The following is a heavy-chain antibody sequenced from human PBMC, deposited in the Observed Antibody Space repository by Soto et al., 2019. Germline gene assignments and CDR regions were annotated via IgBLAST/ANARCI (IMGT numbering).Heavy chain of an antibody. CDR3: AKPEERHYYDSSGHFDY. V-gene: IGHV3-23*01. CDR2: ISGSGGST. CDR1: GFTFSSYA. Sequence: GGSLRLSCAASGFTFSSYAMSWVRQAPGKGLEWVSAISGSGGSTYYADSVKGRFTISRDNSKNTLYLQMNSLRAEDTAVYYCAKPEERHYYDSSGHFDYWGQGTLVTVSS. J-gene: IGHJ4*02. D-gene: IGHD3-22*01.